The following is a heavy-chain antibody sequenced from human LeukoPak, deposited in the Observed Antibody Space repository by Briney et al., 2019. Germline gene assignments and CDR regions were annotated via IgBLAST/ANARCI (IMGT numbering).Heavy chain of an antibody. CDR3: ARGLERCSTSCYNHYYYGMDV. Sequence: ASVKVSCKASGYTFTSYDINWVRQATGQGLEWMGWMNPNSGNTGYAQKFQGRVTMTRNTSISTAYMELSSPRSEDTAVYYCARGLERCSTSCYNHYYYGMDVWGQGTTVTVSS. CDR1: GYTFTSYD. D-gene: IGHD2-2*02. V-gene: IGHV1-8*01. CDR2: MNPNSGNT. J-gene: IGHJ6*02.